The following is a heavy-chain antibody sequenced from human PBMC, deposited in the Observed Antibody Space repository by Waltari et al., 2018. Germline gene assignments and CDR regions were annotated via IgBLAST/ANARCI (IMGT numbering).Heavy chain of an antibody. Sequence: QVQLQQWGAGLLKPSETLSLTCAVYGGSFSGYYWSWIRQPPGKGLEWIGEINHSGSTNYNPSLKSRVTISVDTSKNQFSLKLSSVTAADTAVYYCARLLWVRGESFSGYSSSWYDYWGQGTLVTVSS. CDR2: INHSGST. CDR1: GGSFSGYY. CDR3: ARLLWVRGESFSGYSSSWYDY. D-gene: IGHD6-13*01. V-gene: IGHV4-34*01. J-gene: IGHJ4*02.